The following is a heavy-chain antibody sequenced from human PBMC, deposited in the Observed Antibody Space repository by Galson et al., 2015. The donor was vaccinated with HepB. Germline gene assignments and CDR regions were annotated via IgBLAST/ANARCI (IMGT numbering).Heavy chain of an antibody. D-gene: IGHD3-22*01. V-gene: IGHV3-23*01. CDR1: GFTFNYHA. CDR3: AKDYLPYYDRWGSYSDLYYFDY. Sequence: SLRLSCAASGFTFNYHAMNWVRQAPGKGLEWVASISGSGGSTYYADSVKGRFTVSRDNSLDTVDLQMDSRRVDDTAVCYCAKDYLPYYDRWGSYSDLYYFDYWGQGTLVTVSS. J-gene: IGHJ4*02. CDR2: ISGSGGST.